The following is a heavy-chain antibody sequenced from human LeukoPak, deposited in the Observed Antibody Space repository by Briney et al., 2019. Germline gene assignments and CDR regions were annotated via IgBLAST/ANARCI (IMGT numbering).Heavy chain of an antibody. CDR3: ARGLGYDYVWGSYRYRASRDRWFDP. Sequence: ASVKVSCKASGYTFTSYGISWVRQAPGQGLEWMGWISAYNGNTNYAPNLQGRVTITTDTSTSTAYMELRSLRSDDTAVYYCARGLGYDYVWGSYRYRASRDRWFDPWGQGTLVTVSS. CDR2: ISAYNGNT. J-gene: IGHJ5*02. V-gene: IGHV1-18*01. CDR1: GYTFTSYG. D-gene: IGHD3-16*02.